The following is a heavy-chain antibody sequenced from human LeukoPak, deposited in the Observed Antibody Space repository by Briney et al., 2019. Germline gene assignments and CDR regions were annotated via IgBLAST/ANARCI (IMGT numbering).Heavy chain of an antibody. J-gene: IGHJ4*02. CDR1: GGTFSSCA. V-gene: IGHV1-69*13. Sequence: SVKVSCKASGGTFSSCAIGWVRQAPGQGLEWMGGNIPIFGTANYAQKFQGRVTITADESTSTAYMELSSLRSEDTAVYYCARVGRQYSQEFDYWGQGTLVTVSS. D-gene: IGHD2-21*01. CDR3: ARVGRQYSQEFDY. CDR2: NIPIFGTA.